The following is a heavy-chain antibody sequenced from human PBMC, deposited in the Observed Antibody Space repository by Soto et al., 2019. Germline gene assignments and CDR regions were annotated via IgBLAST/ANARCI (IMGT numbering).Heavy chain of an antibody. Sequence: SSVKASCKASGGTFSSSAISWVRQAPGQGLEWMGGIIPIFGTANYAQKFQGRVTITADESTSTAYMELSSLRSEDTAVYYCARDVRRGIVVVITTGNGAFDIWGQGTMVTVSS. CDR2: IIPIFGTA. J-gene: IGHJ3*02. D-gene: IGHD3-22*01. CDR1: GGTFSSSA. V-gene: IGHV1-69*13. CDR3: ARDVRRGIVVVITTGNGAFDI.